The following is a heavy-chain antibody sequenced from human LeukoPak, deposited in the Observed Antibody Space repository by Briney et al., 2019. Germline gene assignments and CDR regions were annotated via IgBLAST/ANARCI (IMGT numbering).Heavy chain of an antibody. CDR2: IIPIFGTA. CDR1: GYTFTGYY. CDR3: ARESPQSGSGSYYGY. J-gene: IGHJ4*02. Sequence: ASVKVSCKASGYTFTGYYVHWVRQAPGQGLEWMGGIIPIFGTANYAQKFQGRVTITADESTSTAYMELSSLRSEDTAVYYCARESPQSGSGSYYGYWGQGTLVTVSS. V-gene: IGHV1-69*13. D-gene: IGHD3-10*01.